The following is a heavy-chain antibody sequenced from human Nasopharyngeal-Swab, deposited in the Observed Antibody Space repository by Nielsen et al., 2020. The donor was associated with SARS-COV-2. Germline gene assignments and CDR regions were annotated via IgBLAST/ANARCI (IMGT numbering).Heavy chain of an antibody. D-gene: IGHD3-3*01. J-gene: IGHJ6*03. V-gene: IGHV3-53*01. CDR2: IYSGGST. CDR3: ARAYYDFWSGPGYYYYYMDV. Sequence: VRQMPGKGLEWVSVIYSGGSTYYADSVKGRFTISRDNSKNTLYLQMNSLRAEDTAVYYCARAYYDFWSGPGYYYYYMDVWGKGTTVPSP.